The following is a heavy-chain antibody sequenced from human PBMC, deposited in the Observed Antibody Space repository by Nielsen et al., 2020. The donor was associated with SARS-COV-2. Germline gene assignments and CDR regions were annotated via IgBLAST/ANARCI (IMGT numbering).Heavy chain of an antibody. J-gene: IGHJ6*02. CDR3: AGWPITIFGVVIQSYYGMDV. D-gene: IGHD3-3*01. Sequence: VRQSPGKGLEWVSYISSSGSTIYYADSVKGRFTISRDNAKNSLYLQMNSLRAEDTAVYYCAGWPITIFGVVIQSYYGMDVWGQGTTVTVSS. CDR2: ISSSGSTI. V-gene: IGHV3-11*01.